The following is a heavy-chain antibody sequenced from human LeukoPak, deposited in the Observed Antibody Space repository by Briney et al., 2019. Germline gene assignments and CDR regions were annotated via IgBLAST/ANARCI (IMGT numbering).Heavy chain of an antibody. CDR2: IYYSGST. J-gene: IGHJ5*02. CDR3: AGSTSDIAAAGTNWFDP. Sequence: PSETLSLTCTVSGGSISSFYWSWIRQPPGKGLEWIGYIYYSGSTNYNPSLKSRVTISVDTSKNQFSLKLSSVTAADTAVYYCAGSTSDIAAAGTNWFDPWGQGTLVTVSS. CDR1: GGSISSFY. D-gene: IGHD6-13*01. V-gene: IGHV4-59*01.